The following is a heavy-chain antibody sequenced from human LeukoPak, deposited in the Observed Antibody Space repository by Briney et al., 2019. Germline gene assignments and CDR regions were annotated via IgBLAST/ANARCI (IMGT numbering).Heavy chain of an antibody. J-gene: IGHJ6*02. CDR1: GFTVNSNY. CDR3: ARADDFQYYGMDV. Sequence: GGSLRLSCAASGFTVNSNYMSWVRQAPGKGLEWVSVIYSGGSTYYADSVKGRFTISRDNSKNTLYLQMNSLRAEDTAVYYCARADDFQYYGMDVWGQGTTVTVSS. CDR2: IYSGGST. V-gene: IGHV3-53*01. D-gene: IGHD3-3*01.